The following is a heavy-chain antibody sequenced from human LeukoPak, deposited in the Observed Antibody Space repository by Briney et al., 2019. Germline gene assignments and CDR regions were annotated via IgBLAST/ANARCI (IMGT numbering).Heavy chain of an antibody. J-gene: IGHJ4*02. CDR3: ATQPLYCGGDCPIDY. CDR1: GYTLTELS. V-gene: IGHV1-24*01. CDR2: FDPEDGET. D-gene: IGHD2-21*02. Sequence: ASVKVSCKVSGYTLTELSMHWVRQAPGKGLEWVGGFDPEDGETIYAQKFQGRVTMTEDTSTDTAYMELSSLRSEDTAVYYCATQPLYCGGDCPIDYWGQGTLVTVSS.